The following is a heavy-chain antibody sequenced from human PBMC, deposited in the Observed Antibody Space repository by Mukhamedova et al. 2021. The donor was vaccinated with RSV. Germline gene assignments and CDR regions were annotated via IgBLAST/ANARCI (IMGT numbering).Heavy chain of an antibody. CDR3: ARGGGPQTFFDY. D-gene: IGHD1-14*01. V-gene: IGHV3-53*05. Sequence: ADSVKGRFTISRDISKNTLHLQMNSLRADDMAVYYCARGGGPQTFFDYWGQGTQVTVSS. J-gene: IGHJ4*02.